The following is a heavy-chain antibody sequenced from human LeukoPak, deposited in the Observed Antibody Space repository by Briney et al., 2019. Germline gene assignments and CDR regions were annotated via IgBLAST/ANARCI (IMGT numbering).Heavy chain of an antibody. CDR1: GFTFSSYG. D-gene: IGHD6-13*01. Sequence: AGGSLRLSCAASGFTFSSYGMHWDRQAPGKGLEWVAVISYDGSNKYYADSVKGRFTISRDNSKNTLYLQMNSLRAEDTAVYYCAKDRVAAAGTYFQHWGQGTLVTVSS. V-gene: IGHV3-30*18. J-gene: IGHJ1*01. CDR3: AKDRVAAAGTYFQH. CDR2: ISYDGSNK.